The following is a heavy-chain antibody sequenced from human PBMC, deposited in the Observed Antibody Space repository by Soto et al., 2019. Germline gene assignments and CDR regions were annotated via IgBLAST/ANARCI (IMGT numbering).Heavy chain of an antibody. Sequence: ASVKVSCKASGGTFSSYAISWVRQAPGQGLEWMGGIIPIFGTADYAQKFQGRVTITADESTSTAYMELSSLRSEDTAVYYCARVPGGSSGYYAVGYFDYWGQGTLVTVSS. CDR2: IIPIFGTA. CDR1: GGTFSSYA. CDR3: ARVPGGSSGYYAVGYFDY. V-gene: IGHV1-69*01. J-gene: IGHJ4*02. D-gene: IGHD3-22*01.